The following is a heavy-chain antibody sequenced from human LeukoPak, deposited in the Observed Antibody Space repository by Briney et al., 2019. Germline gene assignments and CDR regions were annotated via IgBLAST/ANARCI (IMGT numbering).Heavy chain of an antibody. J-gene: IGHJ4*02. CDR2: INYSGRT. CDR3: ARGWELLLGYFDY. Sequence: SETLSLTCTISDDSISNNRYFWAWIRQPPGKGLEWIGSINYSGRTYYNPSLKSRLTMSVDTAKRQFSLKLISVTAADTAVYYCARGWELLLGYFDYWGQGTLVTVSS. V-gene: IGHV4-39*07. D-gene: IGHD1-26*01. CDR1: DDSISNNRYF.